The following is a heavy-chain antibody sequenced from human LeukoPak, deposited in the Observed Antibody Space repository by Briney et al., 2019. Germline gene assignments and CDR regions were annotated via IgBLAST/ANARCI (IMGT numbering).Heavy chain of an antibody. D-gene: IGHD2-15*01. V-gene: IGHV1-69*05. CDR1: VGTFSSYA. CDR2: IIPIFGTA. Sequence: SVKVSCKASVGTFSSYAISWVRQAPGQGLEWMGGIIPIFGTANYAQKFQGRVTITTDESTSTSYMGLSSLRSEDTAVYYCASEKLLGGDYYYYYMDVWGEGTTVTVSS. J-gene: IGHJ6*03. CDR3: ASEKLLGGDYYYYYMDV.